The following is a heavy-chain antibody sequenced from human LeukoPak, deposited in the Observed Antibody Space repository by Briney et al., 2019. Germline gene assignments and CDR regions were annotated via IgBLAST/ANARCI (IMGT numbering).Heavy chain of an antibody. J-gene: IGHJ4*02. V-gene: IGHV3-33*01. CDR3: ARDITSRYLDY. CDR2: IWYDGSNK. D-gene: IGHD1-14*01. CDR1: VFTFRRHG. Sequence: PGGSLRLSCEASVFTFRRHGMHWVRQAPGKGLEWVAVIWYDGSNKYYADSVKGRFTISRDNSKNTLYLQMNSLRAEDTALYYCARDITSRYLDYWGQGTLVTVSS.